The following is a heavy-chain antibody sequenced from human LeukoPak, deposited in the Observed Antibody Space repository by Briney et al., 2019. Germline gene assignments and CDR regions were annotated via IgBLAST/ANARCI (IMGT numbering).Heavy chain of an antibody. CDR2: IYYSGST. CDR3: ASPSLLRHVIAAAGSSRSFDI. V-gene: IGHV4-39*01. J-gene: IGHJ3*02. CDR1: GGSTSSSSYY. D-gene: IGHD6-13*01. Sequence: SETLSFTCTVSGGSTSSSSYYWGWIRQPPGKGLEWIGSIYYSGSTYYNPSLKSRVTISVDTSKNQFSLKLSSVTAADTAVYYCASPSLLRHVIAAAGSSRSFDIWGQGTMVTVSS.